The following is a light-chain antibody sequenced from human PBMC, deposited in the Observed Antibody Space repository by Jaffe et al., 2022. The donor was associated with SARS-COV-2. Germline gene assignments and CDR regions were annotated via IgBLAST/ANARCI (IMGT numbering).Light chain of an antibody. CDR3: QQYNDWPPLT. CDR1: QSVSSN. J-gene: IGKJ4*01. Sequence: EIVMTQSPATLSVSPGERATLSCRASQSVSSNLAWYQQKPGQAPRLFIYGASTRATGIPARFSGSGSGTEFTLTISSLQSEDFAVYYCQQYNDWPPLTFGGGTKVEI. V-gene: IGKV3-15*01. CDR2: GAS.